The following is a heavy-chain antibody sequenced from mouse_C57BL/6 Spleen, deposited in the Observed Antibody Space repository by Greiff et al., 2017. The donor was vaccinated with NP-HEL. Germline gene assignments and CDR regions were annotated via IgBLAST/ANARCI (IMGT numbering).Heavy chain of an antibody. CDR2: IDPSDSET. J-gene: IGHJ3*01. CDR3: ARGEVYDGYFWFAY. V-gene: IGHV1-52*01. D-gene: IGHD2-3*01. CDR1: GYTFTSYW. Sequence: QVQLQQPGAELVRPGSSVKLSCKASGYTFTSYWMHWVKQRPIQGLEWIGNIDPSDSETHYNQKFKDKATLTVDKSSSTAYMQLSSLTSEDSAVYYCARGEVYDGYFWFAYWGQGTLVTVSA.